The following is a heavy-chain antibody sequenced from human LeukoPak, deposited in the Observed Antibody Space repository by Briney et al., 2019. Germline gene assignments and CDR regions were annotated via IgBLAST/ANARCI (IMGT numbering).Heavy chain of an antibody. CDR3: ARPIAVAGTDEAFDI. Sequence: SETLSLTCTVSGGSISSSSSYWGWIRQPPGKGLEWIGSIYYSGSTYYNPSLKSRVTISVDTSKNQFSLKLSSVTAADTAVYYCARPIAVAGTDEAFDIWGQGTMVTVSS. V-gene: IGHV4-39*07. CDR1: GGSISSSSSY. CDR2: IYYSGST. J-gene: IGHJ3*02. D-gene: IGHD6-19*01.